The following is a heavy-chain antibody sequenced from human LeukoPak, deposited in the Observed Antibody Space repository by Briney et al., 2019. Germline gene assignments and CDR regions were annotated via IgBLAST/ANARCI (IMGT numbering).Heavy chain of an antibody. CDR1: GGTFISYA. D-gene: IGHD3-10*01. CDR3: ARLWFGELRDYGMDV. CDR2: IIPIFGPA. V-gene: IGHV1-69*05. J-gene: IGHJ6*02. Sequence: SVTVSFQASGGTFISYAISWVRQAPGQGLEWMGGIIPIFGPANYAQKFQGRVTTTTDGSTSTAYMELSSLRSEETAVYYCARLWFGELRDYGMDVWGQGTTVTVSS.